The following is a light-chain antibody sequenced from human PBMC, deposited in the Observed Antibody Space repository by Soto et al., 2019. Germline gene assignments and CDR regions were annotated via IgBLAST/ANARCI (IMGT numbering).Light chain of an antibody. J-gene: IGKJ3*01. CDR1: QSVSSSY. CDR3: QQYGSSPFT. CDR2: GAS. Sequence: EFVLTQSPGTLSLSPGKRATLSCRASQSVSSSYLAWYQQKPGQAPRLLIYGASSRATGIPDRFSGSGSGKDFTLTISRLEPEDFAVYYCQQYGSSPFTFGPGTKVDIK. V-gene: IGKV3-20*01.